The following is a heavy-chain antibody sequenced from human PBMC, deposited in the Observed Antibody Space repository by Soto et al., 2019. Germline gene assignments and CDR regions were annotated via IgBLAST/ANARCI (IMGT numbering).Heavy chain of an antibody. CDR1: GGSISSSSYY. CDR2: IYYSGST. J-gene: IGHJ4*02. D-gene: IGHD2-15*01. V-gene: IGHV4-39*01. Sequence: SETLSLTCTVSGGSISSSSYYWGWIRQPPGKGLEWIGSIYYSGSTYYNPSLKSRVTISVDTSKNQFSLKLSSVTAADTAVYYCAGRLGYCSGGSCYSENPNFDYWGQGTLVTVSS. CDR3: AGRLGYCSGGSCYSENPNFDY.